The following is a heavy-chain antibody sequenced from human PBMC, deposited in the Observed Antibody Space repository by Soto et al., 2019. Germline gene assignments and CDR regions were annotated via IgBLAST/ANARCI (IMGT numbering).Heavy chain of an antibody. CDR1: GGSISSSNW. V-gene: IGHV4-4*02. J-gene: IGHJ5*02. Sequence: SETLSLTCAVSGGSISSSNWWSWVRQPPGKGLEWIGEIYHSGSTNYNPSLKSRVTISVDTSKNQFSLKLSSVTAADTAVYYCASIYDSSGYYYGNNWFDPWGQGTLVT. CDR2: IYHSGST. CDR3: ASIYDSSGYYYGNNWFDP. D-gene: IGHD3-22*01.